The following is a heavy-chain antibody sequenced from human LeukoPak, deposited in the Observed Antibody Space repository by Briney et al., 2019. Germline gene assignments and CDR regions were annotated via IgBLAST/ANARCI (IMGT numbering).Heavy chain of an antibody. J-gene: IGHJ6*02. CDR3: AKQSAPYSSGWTPMDV. D-gene: IGHD6-19*01. CDR2: ISSDGRNK. V-gene: IGHV3-30*18. CDR1: GLTFSSFG. Sequence: GRSLRLSCAASGLTFSSFGTHWVRQAPGKGLEWVSLISSDGRNKYYADSVKGRITISRDNSKNTVYLQMNSLRAEDTAVFYCAKQSAPYSSGWTPMDVWGQGTTVTVSS.